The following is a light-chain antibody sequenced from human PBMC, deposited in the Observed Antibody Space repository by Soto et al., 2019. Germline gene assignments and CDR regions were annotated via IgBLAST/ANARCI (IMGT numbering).Light chain of an antibody. V-gene: IGKV1-39*01. Sequence: DIQMTQSPSSLSASVGDRVTITCRASQSISSYLNWYQQKPGKAPKLLIYAASSLQSXVPSRFXXXXXXXXXXXXXXXXQPEDFATYYCQQSYSTPPWTFGQGTKVEIK. J-gene: IGKJ1*01. CDR2: AAS. CDR1: QSISSY. CDR3: QQSYSTPPWT.